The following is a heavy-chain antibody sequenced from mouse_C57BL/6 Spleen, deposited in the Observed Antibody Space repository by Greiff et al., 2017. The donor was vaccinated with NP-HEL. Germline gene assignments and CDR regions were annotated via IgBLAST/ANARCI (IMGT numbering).Heavy chain of an antibody. D-gene: IGHD2-3*01. CDR3: ARAGDGYYHYAMDY. Sequence: VQLKESGPGLVKPSQSLSLTCSVTGYSITSGYYWNWIRQFPGNKLEWMGYISYDGSNNYNPSLKNRISITRDTSKNQFFLKLNSVTTEDTATYYCARAGDGYYHYAMDYWGQGTSVTVSS. CDR1: GYSITSGYY. V-gene: IGHV3-6*01. J-gene: IGHJ4*01. CDR2: ISYDGSN.